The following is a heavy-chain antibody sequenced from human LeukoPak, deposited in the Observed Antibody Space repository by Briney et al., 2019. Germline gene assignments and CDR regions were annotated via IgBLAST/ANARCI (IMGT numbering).Heavy chain of an antibody. CDR1: GFIFSSYA. V-gene: IGHV3-23*01. CDR3: AKGRYFDWFSVSSWFDP. D-gene: IGHD3-9*01. J-gene: IGHJ5*02. CDR2: ISGSGGST. Sequence: GGSLRLSCAASGFIFSSYAVTWVRQAPGKGLAWVSGISGSGGSTYYADSVKGRFTISRDNSKNTLYLQMNSLRAEDTAVYYCAKGRYFDWFSVSSWFDPWGQGTLVTVSS.